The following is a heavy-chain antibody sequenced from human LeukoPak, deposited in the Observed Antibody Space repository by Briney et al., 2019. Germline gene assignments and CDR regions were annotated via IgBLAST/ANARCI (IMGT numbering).Heavy chain of an antibody. CDR1: GFTVSDYY. Sequence: GGSLRLSCAASGFTVSDYYMTWFRQAPGKGLEWVSYLTKTGTTTFYSDSVRGRFTISRDNAKNALYLHMNSLRAEDTAVYYCARDSKFRGLDYWGQGTLVTVSS. CDR2: LTKTGTTT. V-gene: IGHV3-11*04. CDR3: ARDSKFRGLDY. J-gene: IGHJ4*02.